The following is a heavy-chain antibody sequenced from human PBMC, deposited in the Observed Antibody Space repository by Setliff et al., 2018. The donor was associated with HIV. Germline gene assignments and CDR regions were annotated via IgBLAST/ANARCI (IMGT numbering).Heavy chain of an antibody. J-gene: IGHJ4*02. V-gene: IGHV3-74*01. CDR1: GFTFTDYW. CDR3: ARLPQDVRSSIDF. Sequence: GGSLRLSCAASGFTFTDYWMHWVRQVPGQGLVWVSRINVDGSSISYADSVKGRFTIPRDNAKNTLFLQMNSLRAEDTAVYYCARLPQDVRSSIDFWGQGTLVTVS. D-gene: IGHD6-6*01. CDR2: INVDGSSI.